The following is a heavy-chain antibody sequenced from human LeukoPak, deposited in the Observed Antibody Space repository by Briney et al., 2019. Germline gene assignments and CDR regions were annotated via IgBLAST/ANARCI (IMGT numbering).Heavy chain of an antibody. V-gene: IGHV1-18*01. CDR2: ISAYNGNT. J-gene: IGHJ6*02. D-gene: IGHD4-23*01. CDR3: ARDLVELRWSLGYYYGMDV. Sequence: ASVKVSCKASGYPFTSYGISWVRQAPGQGLEWMGWISAYNGNTNYAQKLQGRVTMTTDTSTSTAYMELRSLRSDDTAVYYCARDLVELRWSLGYYYGMDVWGQGTTVTVSS. CDR1: GYPFTSYG.